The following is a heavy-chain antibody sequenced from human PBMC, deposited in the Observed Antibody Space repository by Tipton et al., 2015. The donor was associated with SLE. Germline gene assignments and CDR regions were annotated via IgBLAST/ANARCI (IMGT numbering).Heavy chain of an antibody. V-gene: IGHV1-8*01. J-gene: IGHJ6*03. D-gene: IGHD6-19*01. Sequence: QAQLVQSGAEVKKPGASVKVSCKASGYTFTSYDINWVRQATGQGLEWMGWMNPNSGNTGYAQKFQGRVTMTRNTSISTAYMELSSLRSEDTAVYYCARSAVAVGYYYMDVWGKGTTVTVSS. CDR2: MNPNSGNT. CDR3: ARSAVAVGYYYMDV. CDR1: GYTFTSYD.